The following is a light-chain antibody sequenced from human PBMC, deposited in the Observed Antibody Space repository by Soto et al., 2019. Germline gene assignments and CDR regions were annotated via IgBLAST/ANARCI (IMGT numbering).Light chain of an antibody. CDR1: QSVGGH. CDR3: QQRNNWPPSIP. Sequence: EIVFTQSPATLSLSPGERATLSCRASQSVGGHLAWYQQKPGQAPRLLIYDASDRATGIPARLSGSGTETDFPLTISSLEPDDFAVYYCQQRNNWPPSIPFGQGTRLEIK. CDR2: DAS. V-gene: IGKV3-11*01. J-gene: IGKJ5*01.